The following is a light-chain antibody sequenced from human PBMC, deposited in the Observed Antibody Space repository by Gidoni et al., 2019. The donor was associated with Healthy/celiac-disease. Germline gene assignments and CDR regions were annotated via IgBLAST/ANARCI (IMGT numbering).Light chain of an antibody. CDR2: GAS. J-gene: IGKJ5*01. Sequence: EIVMTQSPATLSVSPGERATLSCMASQSVSSNLAGYQQQPCQGPRLLIYGASTRATGSPAPCSGSGSWTEVTLTISSLQSEDFAVYYCQQHNNWPPITFXQXTRLEIK. CDR1: QSVSSN. V-gene: IGKV3-15*01. CDR3: QQHNNWPPIT.